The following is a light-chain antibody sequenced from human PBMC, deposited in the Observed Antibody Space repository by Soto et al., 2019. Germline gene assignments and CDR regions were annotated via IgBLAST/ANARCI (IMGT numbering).Light chain of an antibody. CDR2: AAS. Sequence: EIVLTQSPGTLSLSPGERATLSCRASQSVSSAYLAWYQHKPGQPPTLLIYAASSRVTGIPDRFSGSGSGTDFTLTISRLEPEDFVVYYCQQYGSSSTWTFGQGTKVEIK. V-gene: IGKV3-20*01. CDR1: QSVSSAY. CDR3: QQYGSSSTWT. J-gene: IGKJ1*01.